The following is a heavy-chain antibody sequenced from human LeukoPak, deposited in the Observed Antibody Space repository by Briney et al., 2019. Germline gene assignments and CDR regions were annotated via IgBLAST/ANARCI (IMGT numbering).Heavy chain of an antibody. CDR1: GFTFSNYA. J-gene: IGHJ4*02. Sequence: GGSLRLSCAASGFTFSNYAMHWVRQAPGKGLEWVAVIWYDGSNKYYADSVKGRFTISRDNSKNTLYLQLNSLRAEDTAVYYCARGTAYYYDSSGEYYFDYWGQGTLVTVSS. V-gene: IGHV3-33*08. CDR3: ARGTAYYYDSSGEYYFDY. CDR2: IWYDGSNK. D-gene: IGHD3-22*01.